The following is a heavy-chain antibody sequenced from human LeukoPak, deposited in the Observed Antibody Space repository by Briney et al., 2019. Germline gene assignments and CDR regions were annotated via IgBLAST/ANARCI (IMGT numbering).Heavy chain of an antibody. CDR2: NYYSGST. V-gene: IGHV4-59*01. J-gene: IGHJ4*02. D-gene: IGHD3-22*01. CDR3: ARALGGYYYDY. Sequence: SEPLSLTCTVSGGSISSYYWRWIRHPPGKGLEWIGSNYYSGSTNYNPSLKSRVTISVDTSKNQFSLKLSSVTAADTAVYYCARALGGYYYDYWGQGTLVTVSS. CDR1: GGSISSYY.